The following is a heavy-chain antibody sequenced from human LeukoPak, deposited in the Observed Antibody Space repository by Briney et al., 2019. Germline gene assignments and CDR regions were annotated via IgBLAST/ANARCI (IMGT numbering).Heavy chain of an antibody. Sequence: PGGSLRLSCAASGFTFSNYWMHWVRQAPGEGLVWVSRIGSDGSSTNYADSVKGRFTISRDNAKNTLYLQMNSLRAEDTAVYYCARDPGYSNYIADYWGQGTLVTVSS. J-gene: IGHJ4*02. CDR2: IGSDGSST. D-gene: IGHD4-11*01. CDR1: GFTFSNYW. CDR3: ARDPGYSNYIADY. V-gene: IGHV3-74*01.